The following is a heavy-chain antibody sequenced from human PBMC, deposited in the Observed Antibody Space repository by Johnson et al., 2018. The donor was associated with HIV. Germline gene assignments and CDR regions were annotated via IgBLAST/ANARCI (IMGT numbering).Heavy chain of an antibody. J-gene: IGHJ3*02. CDR3: ARDGSEWLVSIHAFDI. Sequence: QLVESGGGVVRPGGSLRLSCAASGFTFDDYGMSWVRQAPGKGLEWVSGLNWTGGSTGYADSVNVRFTISRDNAKNSLYLQMNSLRAEDTALYYCARDGSEWLVSIHAFDIWGQGTMVTVSS. CDR1: GFTFDDYG. V-gene: IGHV3-20*04. D-gene: IGHD6-19*01. CDR2: LNWTGGST.